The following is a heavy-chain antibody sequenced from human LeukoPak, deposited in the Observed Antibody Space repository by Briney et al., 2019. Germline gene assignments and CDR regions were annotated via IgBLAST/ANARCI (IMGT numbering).Heavy chain of an antibody. J-gene: IGHJ4*02. CDR3: AKGNSIFDY. CDR2: ISGSGGST. D-gene: IGHD3-3*02. CDR1: GGTFSSYA. V-gene: IGHV3-23*01. Sequence: SCKASGGTFSSYAMSWVRQAPGKGLEWVSAISGSGGSTYYADSVKGRFTISRDNSKNTLYLQMNSLRAEDTAVYYCAKGNSIFDYWGQGTLVTVSS.